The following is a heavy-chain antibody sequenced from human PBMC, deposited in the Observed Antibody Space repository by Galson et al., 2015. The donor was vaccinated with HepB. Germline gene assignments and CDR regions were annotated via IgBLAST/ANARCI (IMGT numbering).Heavy chain of an antibody. CDR3: ARVVRGVIIEYYFDY. J-gene: IGHJ4*02. Sequence: SLRLSCAASGFTFSDYYMSWIRQAPGKGLEWVSYISSSSSYTNYADSVKGRFTISRDNAKNSLYLQMNSLRAEDTAVYYCARVVRGVIIEYYFDYWGQGTLVTVSS. V-gene: IGHV3-11*06. CDR1: GFTFSDYY. D-gene: IGHD3-10*01. CDR2: ISSSSSYT.